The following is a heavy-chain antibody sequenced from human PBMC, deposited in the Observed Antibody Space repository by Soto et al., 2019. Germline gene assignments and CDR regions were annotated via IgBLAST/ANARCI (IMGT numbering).Heavy chain of an antibody. J-gene: IGHJ6*02. V-gene: IGHV1-69*13. CDR3: ARDPRGSTTMVRDYGMDV. Sequence: SVKVSCKASGCTFSSYAISWVRQAPGQGLEWMGGIIPIFGTANYAQKFQGRVTITADESTSTAYMELSSLRSEDTAVYYCARDPRGSTTMVRDYGMDVWGQGTTVTVSS. CDR1: GCTFSSYA. D-gene: IGHD3-10*01. CDR2: IIPIFGTA.